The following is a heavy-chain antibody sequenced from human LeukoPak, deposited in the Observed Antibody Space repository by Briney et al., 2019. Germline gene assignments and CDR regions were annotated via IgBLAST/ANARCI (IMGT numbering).Heavy chain of an antibody. V-gene: IGHV4-39*07. D-gene: IGHD1-1*01. Sequence: SETLSLTCTVSGGSISSSSYYWGWIRQPPGKGLEWIGEIDRSRATNYNPSLKSRLTISVDTSKNQFSLKLSSVTAADTAVCYCARGSATGLAYWGQGTLVTVSS. CDR3: ARGSATGLAY. J-gene: IGHJ4*02. CDR2: IDRSRAT. CDR1: GGSISSSSYY.